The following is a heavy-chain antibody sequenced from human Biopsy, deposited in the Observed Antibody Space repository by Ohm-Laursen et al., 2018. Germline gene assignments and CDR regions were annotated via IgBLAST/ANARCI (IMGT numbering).Heavy chain of an antibody. J-gene: IGHJ4*02. CDR2: ICYTGGL. D-gene: IGHD2-2*01. V-gene: IGHV4-59*01. Sequence: SETLSLTCTVSGGSISGYHWSWIRKPPGKGLEWLAYICYTGGLTSNPSPTGRGTMSLDTSKNQFSLRLIYVTVADTAVYYCARMPHFDYWGQGILVTVSS. CDR1: GGSISGYH. CDR3: ARMPHFDY.